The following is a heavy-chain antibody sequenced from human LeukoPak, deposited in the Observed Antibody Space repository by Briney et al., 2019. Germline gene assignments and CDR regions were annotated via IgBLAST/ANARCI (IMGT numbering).Heavy chain of an antibody. J-gene: IGHJ6*03. CDR1: GFTFSSYS. V-gene: IGHV3-23*01. Sequence: GGSLRLSCAASGFTFSSYSMNWVRQAPGKGLEWVSAISGSGSHTYYADFVKGRLTTSRDSSKKILYLQINSLTAEDTAVYYCVKNGKPHYYMDVWAKGPRSPSP. CDR3: VKNGKPHYYMDV. CDR2: ISGSGSHT. D-gene: IGHD1-26*01.